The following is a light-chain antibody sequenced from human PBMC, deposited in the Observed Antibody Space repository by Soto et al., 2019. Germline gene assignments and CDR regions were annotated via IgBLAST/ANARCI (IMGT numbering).Light chain of an antibody. V-gene: IGLV3-21*02. CDR2: AEN. CDR3: QVWDASSVNWI. CDR1: SIGSKS. Sequence: SYELTEPPSVSGAPGQTATITCGGDSIGSKSVNWYQQKTGQAPVVVVYAENDRPSGIPERFSGSNSVNTATLTIRRVEARDEADYYCQVWDASSVNWIFGGGTKVTVL. J-gene: IGLJ2*01.